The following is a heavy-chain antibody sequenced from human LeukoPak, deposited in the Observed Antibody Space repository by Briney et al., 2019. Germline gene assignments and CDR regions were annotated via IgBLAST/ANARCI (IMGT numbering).Heavy chain of an antibody. J-gene: IGHJ6*03. D-gene: IGHD5-12*01. CDR2: ISGSGGST. V-gene: IGHV3-23*01. CDR3: ANRVATPYYYYMDV. CDR1: GFTFSSYA. Sequence: PGGSLRLSCAASGFTFSSYAMSWVRQAPGKGLEWVSAISGSGGSTYYADSVKGRFTISRDNSKNTLYLQMNSLRAEDTAVYYCANRVATPYYYYMDVRGKGTTVTVSS.